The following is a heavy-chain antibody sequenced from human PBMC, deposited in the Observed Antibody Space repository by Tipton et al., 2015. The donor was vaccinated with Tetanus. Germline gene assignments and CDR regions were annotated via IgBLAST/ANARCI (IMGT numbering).Heavy chain of an antibody. CDR2: ISNSGST. D-gene: IGHD1-1*01. J-gene: IGHJ4*02. V-gene: IGHV4-31*03. Sequence: TLSLTCTVSGGSISSDGAYWSWIRQHPGEGLEWIGYISNSGSTYYNPSLKSRVTISVDTSQKQISLKVNSVTAADTAVYYCARANNDPAKKGPFDFWGQGIRVIVSS. CDR3: ARANNDPAKKGPFDF. CDR1: GGSISSDGAY.